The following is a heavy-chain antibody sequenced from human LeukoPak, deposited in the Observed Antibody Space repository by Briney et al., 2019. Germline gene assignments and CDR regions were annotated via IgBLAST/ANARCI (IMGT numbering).Heavy chain of an antibody. Sequence: GESLKISCKGSGYSFTSYWIGWVRQMPGKGLEWMGIIYPGDSDTRYSPSFQGQVTISADKSISTAYLQWSSLKASDTAMYYCARTASNGRKYYYYYYMDVWGKGTTVTISS. CDR2: IYPGDSDT. CDR3: ARTASNGRKYYYYYYMDV. J-gene: IGHJ6*03. CDR1: GYSFTSYW. D-gene: IGHD1-26*01. V-gene: IGHV5-51*01.